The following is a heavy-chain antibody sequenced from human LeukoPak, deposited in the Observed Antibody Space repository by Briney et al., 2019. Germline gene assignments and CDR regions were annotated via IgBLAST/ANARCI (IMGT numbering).Heavy chain of an antibody. CDR2: INHSGST. Sequence: SETLSLTCAVYGGSFSGYYWSWIRQPPGKGLEWIGEINHSGSTYYNPSLKSRVTISVDTSKNQFSLKLSSVTAADTAVYYCAREMTTVTPGLFDYWGQGTLVTVSS. CDR1: GGSFSGYY. J-gene: IGHJ4*02. CDR3: AREMTTVTPGLFDY. D-gene: IGHD4-17*01. V-gene: IGHV4-34*01.